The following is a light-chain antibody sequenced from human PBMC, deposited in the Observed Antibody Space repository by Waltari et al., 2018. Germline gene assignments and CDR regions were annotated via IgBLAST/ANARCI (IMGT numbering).Light chain of an antibody. CDR1: QSISIF. J-gene: IGKJ1*01. CDR3: QQSYSTPLT. CDR2: AAS. V-gene: IGKV1-39*01. Sequence: DIQMTQSPSALSESVGDRVIITCRASQSISIFLNWYQQKPGKAPKLLVYAASNLQSGVPSRFSGSGSETDFTLTINSLQTEDFATYYCQQSYSTPLTFGQGTRVEIK.